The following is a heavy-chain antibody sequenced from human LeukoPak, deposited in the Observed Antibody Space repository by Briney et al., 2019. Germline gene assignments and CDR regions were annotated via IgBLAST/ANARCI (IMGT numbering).Heavy chain of an antibody. D-gene: IGHD6-19*01. CDR1: GGSISSYY. CDR3: ARTSRSIAVALFDP. V-gene: IGHV4-4*07. J-gene: IGHJ5*02. CDR2: IYTSGSA. Sequence: SSETLSLTCTVSGGSISSYYWSWIRQPPGKGLEWIGRIYTSGSANYNPSLKSRVTISVDTSKNQFSLKLSSVTAADTAVYYCARTSRSIAVALFDPWGQGTLVTVSS.